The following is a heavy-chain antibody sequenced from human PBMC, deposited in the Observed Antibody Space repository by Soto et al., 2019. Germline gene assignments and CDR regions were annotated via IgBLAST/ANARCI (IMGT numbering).Heavy chain of an antibody. CDR3: ARDRRYYYGSGNNYYYYYMDV. CDR2: INHSGST. D-gene: IGHD3-10*01. Sequence: SETLSLTCAVYGGSFSGYYWSWIRQPPGKGLEWIGEINHSGSTNYNPSLTSRVTISVDTSKNQFSLKLSSVTAADTAVYYCARDRRYYYGSGNNYYYYYMDVWGKGTTVTVSS. J-gene: IGHJ6*03. V-gene: IGHV4-34*01. CDR1: GGSFSGYY.